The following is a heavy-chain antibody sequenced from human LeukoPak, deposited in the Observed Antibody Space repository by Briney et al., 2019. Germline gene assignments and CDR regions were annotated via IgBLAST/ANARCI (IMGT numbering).Heavy chain of an antibody. CDR2: INHSGST. D-gene: IGHD3-3*01. CDR1: GGSFSGYY. J-gene: IGHJ3*02. V-gene: IGHV4-34*01. CDR3: ARDGEVVAPWAAFDI. Sequence: SETLSLTCAVYGGSFSGYYWSWIRQPPGKGLEWIGEINHSGSTNYNPSLKSRVTISVDTSKNQFSLKLSSVTAADTAVYYCARDGEVVAPWAAFDIWGQGTMVTVSS.